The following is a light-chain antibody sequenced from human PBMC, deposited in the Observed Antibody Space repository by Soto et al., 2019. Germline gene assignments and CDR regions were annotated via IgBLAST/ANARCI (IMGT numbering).Light chain of an antibody. CDR1: QSISSW. Sequence: DIQRTQCPSTLSATVGDRVTITCRASQSISSWLAWYQQKPGKVPNLLIYKASTLQSGVPSRFSGSQSGTEFTLTIRSLQPDDFATYYCQQYDNYYTFGQGTKVEMK. CDR3: QQYDNYYT. CDR2: KAS. V-gene: IGKV1-5*03. J-gene: IGKJ2*01.